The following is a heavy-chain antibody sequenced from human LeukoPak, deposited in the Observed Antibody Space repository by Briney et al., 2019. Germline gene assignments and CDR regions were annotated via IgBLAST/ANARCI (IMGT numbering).Heavy chain of an antibody. Sequence: PSETLSLTCTVSGDSISSYYWSWIRQPAGKGLEWIGRMYISESTNYNPSLKSRVTMSVDTSKNQFSLKLSSVTAADTAIYYCARDPYNSNWFDPWGQGTLVTVSS. CDR2: MYISEST. D-gene: IGHD1-1*01. V-gene: IGHV4-4*07. J-gene: IGHJ5*02. CDR1: GDSISSYY. CDR3: ARDPYNSNWFDP.